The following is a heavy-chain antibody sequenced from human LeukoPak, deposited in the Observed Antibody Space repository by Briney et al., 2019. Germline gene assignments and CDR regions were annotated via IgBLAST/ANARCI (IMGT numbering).Heavy chain of an antibody. CDR1: GYTFTGYY. CDR2: INTDSGVA. Sequence: ASVKVSCKASGYTFTGYYVHWVRQAPGQGLEWMAWINTDSGVANYAQKFQGRVTLTRDKSITTAYMELNSLRSDDTALYYCARDWDPITGTTRWFDPWGQGTLVTDSS. J-gene: IGHJ5*02. CDR3: ARDWDPITGTTRWFDP. V-gene: IGHV1-2*02. D-gene: IGHD1-7*01.